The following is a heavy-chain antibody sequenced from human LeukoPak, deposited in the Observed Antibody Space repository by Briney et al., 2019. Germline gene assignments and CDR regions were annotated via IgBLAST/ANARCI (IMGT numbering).Heavy chain of an antibody. V-gene: IGHV4-34*01. CDR2: ISHSGST. Sequence: SETLSLTCAVYGTSFSAHYWNWIRQSPEKGLEWIGEISHSGSTDYNPSLKSRVTILADKSKNQFSLKMNSATAADTAIYNCASRRFNYGFRTPFDNWGQGTLVTVSS. D-gene: IGHD3-16*01. CDR3: ASRRFNYGFRTPFDN. J-gene: IGHJ4*02. CDR1: GTSFSAHY.